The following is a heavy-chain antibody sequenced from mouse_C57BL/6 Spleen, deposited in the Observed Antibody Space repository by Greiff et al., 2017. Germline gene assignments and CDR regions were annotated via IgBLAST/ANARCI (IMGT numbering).Heavy chain of an antibody. CDR3: ARSYDYDGNYFDY. J-gene: IGHJ2*01. CDR2: IDPSDSET. D-gene: IGHD2-4*01. Sequence: QVQLQQPGAELVRPGSSVKLSCKASGYTFTSYWMHWVKQRPIQGLEWIGNIDPSDSETHYNQKFKDKATLTVDKSASTAYMQLSSLTSEDSAVYYCARSYDYDGNYFDYWGQGTTLTVSS. V-gene: IGHV1-52*01. CDR1: GYTFTSYW.